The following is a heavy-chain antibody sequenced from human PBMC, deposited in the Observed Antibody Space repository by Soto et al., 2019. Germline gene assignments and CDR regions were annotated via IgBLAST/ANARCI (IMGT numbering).Heavy chain of an antibody. V-gene: IGHV2-5*01. CDR2: IYWNDEN. CDR1: GFSLSSSGAG. CDR3: SHLDMRGFSDYYHGWDV. D-gene: IGHD2-15*01. J-gene: IGHJ6*02. Sequence: GSGPTLVNPTQTLTLTCSFTGFSLSSSGAGVGWFRQSPGKALEWLALIYWNDENRYSPSLASRLTITEDTTKDQVVLTQTNLAPVDTATYYCSHLDMRGFSDYYHGWDVWGQGTTVTVSS.